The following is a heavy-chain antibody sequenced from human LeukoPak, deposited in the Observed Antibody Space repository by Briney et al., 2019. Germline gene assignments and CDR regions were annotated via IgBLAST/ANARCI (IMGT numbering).Heavy chain of an antibody. V-gene: IGHV1-2*02. CDR2: INPNSGGT. CDR1: GYTFTGYY. J-gene: IGHJ2*01. Sequence: ASVKVSCKASGYTFTGYYMHWVRQAPGQGLEWMGWINPNSGGTNYAQKFQGRVTMIRDTSISTAYMELSRLRSDDTAVYYCARDLSSYGDYSWYFDLWGRGTLVTVSS. D-gene: IGHD4-17*01. CDR3: ARDLSSYGDYSWYFDL.